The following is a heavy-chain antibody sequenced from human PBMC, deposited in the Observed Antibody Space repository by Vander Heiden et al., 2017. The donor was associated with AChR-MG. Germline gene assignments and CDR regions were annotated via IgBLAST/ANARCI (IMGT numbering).Heavy chain of an antibody. CDR2: ISSSSSYI. Sequence: EVQLVESGGGLVKPGGSLRLSCAASGFTFSSYSMNWVRQAPGKGLEGVSSISSSSSYIYYADAVKGRFTISRDNAKNSLYLQMNSMRAEDTAVYYCARFSDSSGYSFDYWGQGTLVTVSS. J-gene: IGHJ4*02. V-gene: IGHV3-21*01. CDR1: GFTFSSYS. CDR3: ARFSDSSGYSFDY. D-gene: IGHD3-22*01.